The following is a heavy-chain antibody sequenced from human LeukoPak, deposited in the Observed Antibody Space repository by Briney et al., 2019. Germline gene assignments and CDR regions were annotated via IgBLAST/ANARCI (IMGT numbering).Heavy chain of an antibody. CDR2: ISSSGSTI. V-gene: IGHV3-48*04. Sequence: GGSLRLSCAASGFTFTNYWMHWVRQAPGKGLEWVSYISSSGSTIYYADSVKGRFTISRDNAKNSLYLQMNSLRAEDTAVYYCAELGITMIGGVWGKGTTVTISS. CDR3: AELGITMIGGV. J-gene: IGHJ6*04. D-gene: IGHD3-10*02. CDR1: GFTFTNYW.